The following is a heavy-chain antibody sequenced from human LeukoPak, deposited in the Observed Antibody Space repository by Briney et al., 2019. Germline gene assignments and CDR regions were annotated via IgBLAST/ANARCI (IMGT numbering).Heavy chain of an antibody. V-gene: IGHV4-34*01. D-gene: IGHD3-22*01. J-gene: IGHJ4*02. CDR2: INHSGST. CDR3: ARGGYYDSSGYYDFDY. Sequence: SETLSLTCAVYGGSFSGYYWSWIRQPPGKGLEWIGEINHSGSTNYNPSLKSRVTISVDTSKNQFSLKLSSVTAADTAVYYCARGGYYDSSGYYDFDYWGQGTLVAVSS. CDR1: GGSFSGYY.